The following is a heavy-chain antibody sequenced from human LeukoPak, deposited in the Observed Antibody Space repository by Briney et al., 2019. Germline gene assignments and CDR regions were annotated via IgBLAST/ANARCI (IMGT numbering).Heavy chain of an antibody. J-gene: IGHJ4*02. CDR1: GYTFTSYY. CDR2: IKPSGGST. CDR3: AREVPENFNFDY. Sequence: ASVKVSCKASGYTFTSYYTHWVRQAPGQGLEWMGVIKPSGGSTLYAQKFQGRVTVTSDMSTSTVYVELSSLRSEDTAVYYCAREVPENFNFDYWGQGTLVTVSS. D-gene: IGHD2/OR15-2a*01. V-gene: IGHV1-46*01.